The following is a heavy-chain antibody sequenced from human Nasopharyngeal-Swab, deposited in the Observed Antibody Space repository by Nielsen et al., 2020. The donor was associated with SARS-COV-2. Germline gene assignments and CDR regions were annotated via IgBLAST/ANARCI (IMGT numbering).Heavy chain of an antibody. V-gene: IGHV3-33*01. D-gene: IGHD3-10*01. CDR1: GFTFSSYG. J-gene: IGHJ3*01. CDR3: ARPSSLLWLGEGRGAFDV. CDR2: IWYDGSNK. Sequence: GESLKISCAASGFTFSSYGMHWVRQAPGKGLEWVAVIWYDGSNKYYADSVKGRFTISRDNSKNTLYLQMNSLRAEDTAVYYCARPSSLLWLGEGRGAFDVWGQGTMLIVSS.